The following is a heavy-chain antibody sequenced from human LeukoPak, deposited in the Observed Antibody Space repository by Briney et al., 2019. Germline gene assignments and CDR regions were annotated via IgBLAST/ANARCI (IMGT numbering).Heavy chain of an antibody. D-gene: IGHD6-25*01. Sequence: PGRSLRLSCAAPGFTFSSYAMHWVRQAPGKGLEWVAAIWYDGRDNYYADSVKGRFNISRDNIKNTLYLQMNSLRPEDTAVYFCARDEIAAPAFSWGQGTLVTVSS. V-gene: IGHV3-30*04. J-gene: IGHJ4*02. CDR3: ARDEIAAPAFS. CDR2: IWYDGRDN. CDR1: GFTFSSYA.